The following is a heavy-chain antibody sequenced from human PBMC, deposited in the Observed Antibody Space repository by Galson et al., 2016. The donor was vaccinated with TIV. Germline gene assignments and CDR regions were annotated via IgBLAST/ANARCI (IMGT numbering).Heavy chain of an antibody. Sequence: PALVKPTQTLTLTCTVSGVSLRTNGMRVTWIRQPPGKALEWLARIDWDDDEFYSTFLRTRLTISKDTSKNQVVLTMTNMDPEDTATYYCVRTWGIYEYVSRDAVFDIWGQGTMVTVSS. J-gene: IGHJ3*02. CDR3: VRTWGIYEYVSRDAVFDI. D-gene: IGHD3-16*01. CDR1: GVSLRTNGMR. CDR2: IDWDDDE. V-gene: IGHV2-70*04.